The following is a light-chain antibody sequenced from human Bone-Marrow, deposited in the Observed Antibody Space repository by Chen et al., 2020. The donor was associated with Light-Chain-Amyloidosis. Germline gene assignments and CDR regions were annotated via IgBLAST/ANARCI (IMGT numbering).Light chain of an antibody. CDR2: GVN. J-gene: IGLJ1*01. Sequence: QSALTQPPSASGPPGPSVTISCTGTSSDVGGYHYVSWYQHHPGNAPKLIIYGVNNRPSGVPDRFSGSKSGNTASLIVSGLQAEDEADYYCSSYVGSNDYVFGTGTRLTVL. V-gene: IGLV2-8*01. CDR1: SSDVGGYHY. CDR3: SSYVGSNDYV.